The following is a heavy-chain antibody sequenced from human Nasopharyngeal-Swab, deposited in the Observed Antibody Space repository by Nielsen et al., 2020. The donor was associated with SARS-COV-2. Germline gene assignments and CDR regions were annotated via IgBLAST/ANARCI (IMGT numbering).Heavy chain of an antibody. D-gene: IGHD6-13*01. CDR2: LWFTGGNE. CDR3: ARDRLSSWPPSNWLDP. CDR1: GFTFSTSV. V-gene: IGHV3-33*01. J-gene: IGHJ5*02. Sequence: GESLKIFCAASGFTFSTSVMHWVRQAPGKGLEWVALLWFTGGNEYYADSVKGRFTISRDTSKNTLYLQMNSLTAEDTAVYYCARDRLSSWPPSNWLDPWGQGTLVTVSS.